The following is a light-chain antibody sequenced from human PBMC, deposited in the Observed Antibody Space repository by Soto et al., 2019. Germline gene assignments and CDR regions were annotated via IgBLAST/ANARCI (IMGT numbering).Light chain of an antibody. CDR1: SNDVGGYDY. CDR2: EVT. CDR3: ASYTVSGTLI. J-gene: IGLJ2*01. V-gene: IGLV2-14*01. Sequence: QSALTQPASVSGSPGLSITISYTGTSNDVGGYDYVSWYRQHPDRAPRLLIYEVTNRPSGISDRFSGSRSGNTASLTISGLQAVDEADYYCASYTVSGTLILGGGTKLTVL.